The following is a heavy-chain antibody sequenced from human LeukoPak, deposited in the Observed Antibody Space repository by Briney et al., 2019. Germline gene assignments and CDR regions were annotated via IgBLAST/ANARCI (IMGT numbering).Heavy chain of an antibody. CDR3: ARSYSRSAFDI. J-gene: IGHJ3*02. V-gene: IGHV1-18*04. CDR1: GYTFTGYY. D-gene: IGHD1-26*01. Sequence: ASVKVSCKASGYTFTGYYMHWVRQAPGQGLEWMGWISAYNGNTNYAQKLQGRVTMTTDTSTSTAYMELRSLRSDDTAVYYCARSYSRSAFDIWGQGTMVTVSS. CDR2: ISAYNGNT.